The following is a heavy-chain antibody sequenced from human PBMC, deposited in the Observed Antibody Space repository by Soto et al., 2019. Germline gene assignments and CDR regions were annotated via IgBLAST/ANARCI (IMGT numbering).Heavy chain of an antibody. CDR1: GFTFSHAW. CDR3: TRRIAVAGTYYFDY. CDR2: IKSISDGETT. D-gene: IGHD6-19*01. V-gene: IGHV3-15*07. Sequence: LLVESGGGFVQPGGSLRLSCVASGFTFSHAWMDWVRQAPGKGLEWVGRIKSISDGETTNYAASVAGRFTISRYDSKNTLFLHVNSLKTEDTGVYYCTRRIAVAGTYYFDYWGQGTLVTVSS. J-gene: IGHJ4*02.